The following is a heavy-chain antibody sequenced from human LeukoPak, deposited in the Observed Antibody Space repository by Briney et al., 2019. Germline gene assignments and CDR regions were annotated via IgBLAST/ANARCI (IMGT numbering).Heavy chain of an antibody. Sequence: PSETLSLTCTVSGGSISSSSYYWGWIRQPPGKGLEWIGSIYYSGSTYYNPSLKSRVTISVDTSKNQFSLKLSSVTAADTAVYYCARRRVLLWFGESDYGMDVWGQGTTVTVSS. J-gene: IGHJ6*02. V-gene: IGHV4-39*01. CDR1: GGSISSSSYY. CDR2: IYYSGST. CDR3: ARRRVLLWFGESDYGMDV. D-gene: IGHD3-10*01.